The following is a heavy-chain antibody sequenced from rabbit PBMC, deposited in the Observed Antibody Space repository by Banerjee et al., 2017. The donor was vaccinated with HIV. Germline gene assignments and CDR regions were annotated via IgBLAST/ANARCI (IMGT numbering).Heavy chain of an antibody. J-gene: IGHJ6*01. CDR1: GFDFSSVG. Sequence: QEQLVESGGGLVTPGGTLTLTCTASGFDFSSVGISWVRQAPGKGLEWIAYIYPDYGTTDYASWVNGRFTISKTSSTTVTLQMTSLKAADTATYFCARDRDWTLDLWGPGTLVTVS. CDR2: IYPDYGTT. D-gene: IGHD4-2*01. CDR3: ARDRDWTLDL. V-gene: IGHV1S45*01.